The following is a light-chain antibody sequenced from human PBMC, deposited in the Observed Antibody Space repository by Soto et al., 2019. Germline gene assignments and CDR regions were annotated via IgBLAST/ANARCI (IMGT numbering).Light chain of an antibody. CDR2: DVS. J-gene: IGLJ3*02. V-gene: IGLV2-11*01. CDR1: SGDVGGYNF. CDR3: CSYGGSYTWV. Sequence: QSALTQPRSVSGSPGQSVTISCTGTSGDVGGYNFVSWYQQHPGKAPTLMIFDVSQRPSGVPDRVSGSKSGNTASLTNSGLQADDEADYYCCSYGGSYTWVFGGGTKVTVL.